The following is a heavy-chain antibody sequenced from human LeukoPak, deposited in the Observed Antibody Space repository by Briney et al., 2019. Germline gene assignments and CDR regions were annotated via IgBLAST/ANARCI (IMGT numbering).Heavy chain of an antibody. J-gene: IGHJ4*02. Sequence: VKVSCKASGGTFSSYAISWVRQAPGQGLEWMGRIIPILGIANYAQKFQGRVTITADKSTSTAYMELSSLRSEDTAVYYCARAGYGDYVAFWGQGTLVTVSS. V-gene: IGHV1-69*04. CDR3: ARAGYGDYVAF. CDR2: IIPILGIA. D-gene: IGHD4-17*01. CDR1: GGTFSSYA.